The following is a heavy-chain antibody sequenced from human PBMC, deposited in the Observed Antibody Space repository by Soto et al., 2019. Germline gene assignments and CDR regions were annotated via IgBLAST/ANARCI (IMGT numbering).Heavy chain of an antibody. Sequence: ASLKVSCKASGGTFSSYTISWVRQAPGQGLEWMGRIIPILGIANYAQKFQGRVTITADKSTSTAYMELSSLRSEDTAVYYCARGTRVSCSSTSCYGWFDPWGQGTLVTVSS. CDR2: IIPILGIA. CDR3: ARGTRVSCSSTSCYGWFDP. CDR1: GGTFSSYT. V-gene: IGHV1-69*02. J-gene: IGHJ5*02. D-gene: IGHD2-2*01.